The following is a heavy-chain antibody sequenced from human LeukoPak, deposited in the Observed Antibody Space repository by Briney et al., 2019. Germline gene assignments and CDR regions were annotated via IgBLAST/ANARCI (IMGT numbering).Heavy chain of an antibody. Sequence: ASVKVSCKVSGYTLTELSMHWVRQAPRKGLEWMGGFDPEDGETIYAQKFQGRVTMTEDTSTDTAYMELSSLRSEDTAVYYCATARMVRGEDGMDVWGKGTTVTVSS. CDR1: GYTLTELS. J-gene: IGHJ6*04. CDR3: ATARMVRGEDGMDV. D-gene: IGHD3-10*01. CDR2: FDPEDGET. V-gene: IGHV1-24*01.